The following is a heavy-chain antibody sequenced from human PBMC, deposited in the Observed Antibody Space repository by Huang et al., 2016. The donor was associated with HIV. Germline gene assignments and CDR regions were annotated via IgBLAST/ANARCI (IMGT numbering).Heavy chain of an antibody. V-gene: IGHV4-34*01. CDR2: INNSGST. J-gene: IGHJ3*02. D-gene: IGHD1-1*01. Sequence: QVQLQQWGAGLLKPSETLSLTCAVYGGSFSGYYWSWIRQSPGKGLEWIGEINNSGSTNYNPSLKSRLTISVDTSKNQFALKLSSVTAADTAVYYCARERMMSWLDDHDAFDIWGQGTMVTVSS. CDR1: GGSFSGYY. CDR3: ARERMMSWLDDHDAFDI.